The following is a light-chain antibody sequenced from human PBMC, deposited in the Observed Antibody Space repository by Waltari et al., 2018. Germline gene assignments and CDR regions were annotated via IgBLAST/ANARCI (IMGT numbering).Light chain of an antibody. V-gene: IGKV1-33*01. CDR1: EDITNY. J-gene: IGKJ5*01. Sequence: DIQMTQSPSSLSASVGDRVTITCQATEDITNYLNWYQQKPGNAPKLLIYEEANLETGIPYRFSGSGSGTDFTFAISSLQHEDVAIYYWQQYHDLPTFGQGTRLEIK. CDR3: QQYHDLPT. CDR2: EEA.